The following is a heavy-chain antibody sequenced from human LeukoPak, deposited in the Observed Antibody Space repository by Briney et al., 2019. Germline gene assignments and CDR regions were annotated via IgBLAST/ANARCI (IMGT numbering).Heavy chain of an antibody. CDR3: AGDSSGASYVV. J-gene: IGHJ4*02. Sequence: SETLSLTCTVSGGSIRSGDNYWSWIRQPPGKGLEWIGYIYHSGSTYNNPSLESRVTVSVDTSKNQFSLKLRSVTAADTAVYYCAGDSSGASYVVWGQGKLVTVSS. V-gene: IGHV4-30-4*01. CDR2: IYHSGST. CDR1: GGSIRSGDNY. D-gene: IGHD1-26*01.